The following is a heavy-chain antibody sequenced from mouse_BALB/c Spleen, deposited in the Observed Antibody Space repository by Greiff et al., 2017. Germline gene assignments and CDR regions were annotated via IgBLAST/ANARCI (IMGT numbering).Heavy chain of an antibody. J-gene: IGHJ2*01. Sequence: DVHLVESGGGLVKPGGSLKLSCAASGFTFSSYGMSWVRQTPDKRLEWVATISSGGSYTYYPDSVKGRFTISRDNAKNTLYLQMSSLKSEDTAMYYCARQGDYGGYYFDYWGQGTTLTVSS. CDR2: ISSGGSYT. D-gene: IGHD2-4*01. CDR1: GFTFSSYG. CDR3: ARQGDYGGYYFDY. V-gene: IGHV5-6*01.